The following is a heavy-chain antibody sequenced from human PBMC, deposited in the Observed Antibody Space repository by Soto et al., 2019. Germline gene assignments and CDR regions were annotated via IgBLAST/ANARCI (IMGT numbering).Heavy chain of an antibody. CDR3: ARDQDPYYDLWSGYLTLDY. CDR1: GFTFSSYS. J-gene: IGHJ4*02. V-gene: IGHV3-48*04. Sequence: GGSLRLSCAASGFTFSSYSMNWVRQAPGQGLEWVSHISSSRSTTYYADSVKGRLTISRDNAKNLLYLQMNSLRAEDTAVYYCARDQDPYYDLWSGYLTLDYWGQGTPVTVSS. CDR2: ISSSRSTT. D-gene: IGHD3-3*01.